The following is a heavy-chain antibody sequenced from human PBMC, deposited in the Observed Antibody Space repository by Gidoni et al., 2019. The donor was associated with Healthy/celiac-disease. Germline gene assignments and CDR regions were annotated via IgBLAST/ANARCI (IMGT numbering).Heavy chain of an antibody. J-gene: IGHJ4*02. CDR2: ISWNSGSI. D-gene: IGHD2-15*01. CDR1: GFIFDDYA. Sequence: EVQLVESGGGLVQPGRSLRLSCAASGFIFDDYAMFWVRHAPGKGLEWVSGISWNSGSIGYADSVKGRFTISRDNAKDSLYLQMNSLRAEDTALYYCTKGYCSGGSCYSDSWGQGTLVTVSS. V-gene: IGHV3-9*01. CDR3: TKGYCSGGSCYSDS.